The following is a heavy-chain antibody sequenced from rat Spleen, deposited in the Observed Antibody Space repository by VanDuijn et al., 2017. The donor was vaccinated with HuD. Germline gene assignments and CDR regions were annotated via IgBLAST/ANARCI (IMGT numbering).Heavy chain of an antibody. CDR2: IWSHGGI. Sequence: QVQLKESGPGLVQPSQTLSLICTVSGFSLTSNGVSWIRQPPGKGLEWMGVIWSHGGIDYNSALKSRLSISRDTSKNQVFLKMNSLQTDDTGTYYCTRDLITIAAIWGQGVMVTVSS. D-gene: IGHD1-2*01. CDR1: GFSLTSNG. V-gene: IGHV2-4*01. CDR3: TRDLITIAAI. J-gene: IGHJ2*01.